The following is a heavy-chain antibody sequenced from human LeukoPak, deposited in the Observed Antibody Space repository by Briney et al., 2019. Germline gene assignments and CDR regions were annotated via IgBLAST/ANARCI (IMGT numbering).Heavy chain of an antibody. CDR1: GGSISSYY. J-gene: IGHJ6*03. V-gene: IGHV4-4*07. CDR2: IYTSGST. CDR3: ARVARDDYYYYMDV. Sequence: IPSETLSLTCTVSGGSISSYYWSWIRQPAGKGLEWIGRIYTSGSTNYNPSLKSRVTMSVDTSKNQFSLKLSSVTAADTAVYYCARVARDDYYYYMDVWGKGTTVTVSS.